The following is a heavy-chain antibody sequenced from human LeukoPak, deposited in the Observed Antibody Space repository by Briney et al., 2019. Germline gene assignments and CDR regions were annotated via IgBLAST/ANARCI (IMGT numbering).Heavy chain of an antibody. J-gene: IGHJ4*02. CDR3: ARDLSYGDYNFDY. Sequence: ASVKVSCKASGYIFTSYYMHWVRQAPGQGLEWMGMINPSGGHTNYAQKFQGRLTMTRDTSTSTVYMYLSSLRSEDTAVYYCARDLSYGDYNFDYWGQGTLVTVSS. CDR1: GYIFTSYY. CDR2: INPSGGHT. V-gene: IGHV1-46*01. D-gene: IGHD4-17*01.